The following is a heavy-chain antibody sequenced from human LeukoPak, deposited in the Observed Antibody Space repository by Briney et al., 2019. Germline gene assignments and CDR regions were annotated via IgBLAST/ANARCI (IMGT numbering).Heavy chain of an antibody. CDR2: ISYDANNK. CDR1: GFTFNTYA. CDR3: ARGGPYSSSSRPHAFDI. Sequence: GGSLRLSCAASGFTFNTYAMHWVRQAPGKGLEWVAVISYDANNKFYADSVKGRFTISRDNSENTLYLQMNSLRAEDTAVYYCARGGPYSSSSRPHAFDIWGQGTMVTVSS. J-gene: IGHJ3*02. V-gene: IGHV3-30*14. D-gene: IGHD6-6*01.